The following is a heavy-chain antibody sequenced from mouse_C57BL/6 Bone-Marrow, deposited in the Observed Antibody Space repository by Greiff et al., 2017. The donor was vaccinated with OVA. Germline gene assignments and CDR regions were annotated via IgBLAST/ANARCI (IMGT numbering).Heavy chain of an antibody. CDR2: ISYDGSN. Sequence: EESGPGLVKPSQSLSLTCSVTGYSITSGYYWNWIRQFPGNKLEWMGYISYDGSNNYNPSLKNRISITRDPSKNQFFLKLNSVTTEDTATYYCAIYCYSSSYNYAMDYWGQGTSVTVSA. J-gene: IGHJ4*01. D-gene: IGHD1-1*01. V-gene: IGHV3-6*01. CDR3: AIYCYSSSYNYAMDY. CDR1: GYSITSGYY.